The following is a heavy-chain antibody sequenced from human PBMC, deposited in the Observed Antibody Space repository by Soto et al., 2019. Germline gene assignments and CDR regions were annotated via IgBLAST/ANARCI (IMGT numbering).Heavy chain of an antibody. CDR3: ARGGEIGSYVDWLDYSYGMDV. Sequence: GGSLRLSCAASGFTFSSYSMNWVRQAPGKGLEWVSSISSSSSYIYYADSVKGRFTISRDNAKNSLYLQMNILRAEDSAVYYCARGGEIGSYVDWLDYSYGMDVWGQGTTVTVSS. J-gene: IGHJ6*02. CDR1: GFTFSSYS. CDR2: ISSSSSYI. D-gene: IGHD3-9*01. V-gene: IGHV3-21*01.